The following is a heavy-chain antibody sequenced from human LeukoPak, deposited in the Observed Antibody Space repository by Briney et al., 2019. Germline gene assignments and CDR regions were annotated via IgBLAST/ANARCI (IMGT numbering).Heavy chain of an antibody. CDR3: AKVSSGWLYYFDY. CDR1: GFTFSSYG. D-gene: IGHD6-19*01. CDR2: ISGSGGST. Sequence: GGSLRLSCAASGFTFSSYGMSWVRQAPGKGLEWVSAISGSGGSTYYADSVKGRFTISRDNSKNTLYLQMNSLRAEDTAVYYCAKVSSGWLYYFDYWGQGTLVTVSS. J-gene: IGHJ4*02. V-gene: IGHV3-23*01.